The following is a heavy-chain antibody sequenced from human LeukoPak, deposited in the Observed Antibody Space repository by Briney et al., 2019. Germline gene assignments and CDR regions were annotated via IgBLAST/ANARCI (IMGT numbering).Heavy chain of an antibody. Sequence: GGSLRLSCAASGFTFSSYWMNWVRQAPGKGLVWVSRIASDGSSTTYADSVKGRFSISRDNAKNTLYLQMNSLRVEDTAVYYCARGRPHGDDYWGQGTLVTVSS. CDR2: IASDGSST. J-gene: IGHJ4*02. CDR1: GFTFSSYW. V-gene: IGHV3-74*01. CDR3: ARGRPHGDDY. D-gene: IGHD2-21*01.